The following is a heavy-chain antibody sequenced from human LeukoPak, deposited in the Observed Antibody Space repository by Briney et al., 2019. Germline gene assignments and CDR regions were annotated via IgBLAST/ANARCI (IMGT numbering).Heavy chain of an antibody. CDR1: GGSISSRSNY. D-gene: IGHD1-26*01. J-gene: IGHJ4*02. CDR2: ISYSGST. CDR3: ARLTPYSGSPLGDY. V-gene: IGHV4-39*01. Sequence: SETLSLTCTVSGGSISSRSNYWGWIRQPPGKGLEWIGSISYSGSTYYNPSLKSRVTISVDTSKNQFSLKLSSVTAADTAVYYCARLTPYSGSPLGDYWGQGTLVTVSS.